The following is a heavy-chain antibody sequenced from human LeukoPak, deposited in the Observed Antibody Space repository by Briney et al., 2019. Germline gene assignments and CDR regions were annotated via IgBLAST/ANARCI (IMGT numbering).Heavy chain of an antibody. Sequence: PSGTLSLTCAVSGESIRSSNWWSWVRQAPGKGLEWIGEIYHSGTTNYNPSLKSRVTISIDTSKNQFSLTLTSVTAADTAIYYCARGLGSGWNNWGQGTLVTVSS. V-gene: IGHV4-4*02. CDR2: IYHSGTT. CDR1: GESIRSSNW. D-gene: IGHD6-19*01. CDR3: ARGLGSGWNN. J-gene: IGHJ4*02.